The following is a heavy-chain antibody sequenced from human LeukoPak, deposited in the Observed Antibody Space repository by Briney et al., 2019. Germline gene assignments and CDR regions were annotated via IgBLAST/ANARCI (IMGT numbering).Heavy chain of an antibody. D-gene: IGHD5-12*01. CDR1: GFTFSSYA. CDR2: ISGSGCST. J-gene: IGHJ6*03. CDR3: AKDRIPGRVYSGYDGRSYCYIHD. Sequence: GGSLTLSCAASGFTFSSYAMSGVRQAPGKGLEWVSAISGSGCSTYYADSVKGRFTISRDNSKNTLYLQMNSLRAEDTAVYYCAKDRIPGRVYSGYDGRSYCYIHDWGKGATVTVSS. V-gene: IGHV3-23*01.